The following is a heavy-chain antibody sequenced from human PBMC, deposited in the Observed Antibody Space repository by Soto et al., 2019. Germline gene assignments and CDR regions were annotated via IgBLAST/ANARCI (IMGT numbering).Heavy chain of an antibody. D-gene: IGHD1-1*01. CDR2: INPSSGET. J-gene: IGHJ4*02. CDR3: VRGLNWRDLDY. V-gene: IGHV1-2*02. Sequence: ASVKVSCKASGYTFIDYFIQWVRQAPGQGLEWMGWINPSSGETTYAQKFQGRVTMTRDTSISTAYMDLITLRSDDTAIYYCVRGLNWRDLDYWGQGTPVTVYS. CDR1: GYTFIDYF.